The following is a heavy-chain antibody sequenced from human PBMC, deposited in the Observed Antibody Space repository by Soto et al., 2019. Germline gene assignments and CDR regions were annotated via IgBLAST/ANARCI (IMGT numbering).Heavy chain of an antibody. Sequence: SETLSLTCTVAGGSISGGGYYWSWIRQHPGTGLEWIGHISYSGSTYYNTSLKSRVTISVDTSRNQFSLIVNSVTAADTALYYCARDYFDSSDYTTNWFDPWGQGTTVTVSS. V-gene: IGHV4-31*03. CDR1: GGSISGGGYY. CDR2: ISYSGST. J-gene: IGHJ5*01. D-gene: IGHD3-22*01. CDR3: ARDYFDSSDYTTNWFDP.